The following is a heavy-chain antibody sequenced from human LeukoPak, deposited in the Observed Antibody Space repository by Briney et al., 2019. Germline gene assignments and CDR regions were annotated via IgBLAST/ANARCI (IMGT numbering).Heavy chain of an antibody. V-gene: IGHV1-18*01. CDR3: ARGLGFTMVRGVIRDY. CDR2: ISAYNGNT. CDR1: GYTLTSYG. J-gene: IGHJ4*02. D-gene: IGHD3-10*01. Sequence: ASVKVSCKASGYTLTSYGISWVRQAPGQGLEWMGWISAYNGNTNYAQKLQGRVTMTTDTSTSTAYMELRSLRSDDTAVYYCARGLGFTMVRGVIRDYWGQGTLVTVSS.